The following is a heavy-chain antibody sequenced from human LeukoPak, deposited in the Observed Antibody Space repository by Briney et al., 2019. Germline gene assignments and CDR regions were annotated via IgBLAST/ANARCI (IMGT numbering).Heavy chain of an antibody. J-gene: IGHJ4*02. V-gene: IGHV1-69*05. CDR2: IIPFFGTA. CDR3: VIDRSGYDYGGGDFDY. D-gene: IGHD5-12*01. CDR1: VGTFNRYA. Sequence: SVKVSCKASVGTFNRYAISWVRQAAGQGLEWMGGIIPFFGTANYAQKLQGRVTITTDESTSTAYMELSSLKSEDTAVYCCVIDRSGYDYGGGDFDYWGQGTLVTVPS.